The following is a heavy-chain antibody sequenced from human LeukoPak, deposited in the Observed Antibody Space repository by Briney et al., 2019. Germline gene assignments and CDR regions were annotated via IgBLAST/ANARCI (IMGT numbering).Heavy chain of an antibody. J-gene: IGHJ5*02. Sequence: SETLSLTCTVSGGSISSGSYYWSWIRQPAGKGLEWIGRIYTSGSTNYNPSLKSRVTISVDTSKNQFSLKLSSVTAADTAVYYCARGADSSGYNNWFDPWGQGTLVTVSS. CDR1: GGSISSGSYY. D-gene: IGHD3-22*01. V-gene: IGHV4-61*02. CDR2: IYTSGST. CDR3: ARGADSSGYNNWFDP.